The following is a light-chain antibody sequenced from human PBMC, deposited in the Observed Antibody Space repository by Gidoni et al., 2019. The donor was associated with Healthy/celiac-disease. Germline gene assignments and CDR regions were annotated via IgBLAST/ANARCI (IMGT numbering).Light chain of an antibody. CDR3: NSRDSSGNHVV. V-gene: IGLV3-19*01. CDR1: SLRSYY. Sequence: SSELPQDPAVSVALGQTVRITCQGDSLRSYYASWYQQQPGQAPVLVIYGKNNRPSGIPDRFSGASSGNTASLTITGAQAEDEDDYYGNSRDSSGNHVVFGGGTKLTVL. CDR2: GKN. J-gene: IGLJ2*01.